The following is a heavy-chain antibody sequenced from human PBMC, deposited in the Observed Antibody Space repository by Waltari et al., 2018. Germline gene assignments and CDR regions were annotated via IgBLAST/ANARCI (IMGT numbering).Heavy chain of an antibody. D-gene: IGHD3-22*01. Sequence: QVQLVQSGAEVKKPGASVKVSCKVSGYTLTELSMHWVRQDPGKGLEWMGGFDPEDGETIYAQKFQGRVTMTEDTSTDTAYMELSSLRSEDTAVYYCATRTDYYDEKNDAFDIWGQGTMVTVSS. V-gene: IGHV1-24*01. CDR2: FDPEDGET. CDR3: ATRTDYYDEKNDAFDI. J-gene: IGHJ3*02. CDR1: GYTLTELS.